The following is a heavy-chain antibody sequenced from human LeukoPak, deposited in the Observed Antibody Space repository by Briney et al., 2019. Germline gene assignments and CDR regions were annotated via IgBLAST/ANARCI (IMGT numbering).Heavy chain of an antibody. CDR3: ARDTQLGYCSGGSCFPYYYYGMDV. D-gene: IGHD2-15*01. V-gene: IGHV1-18*04. CDR2: ISAYNGNT. CDR1: GYTFTSYG. J-gene: IGHJ6*04. Sequence: ASVKVSCKASGYTFTSYGISWVRQAPGQGLEWMGWISAYNGNTNYAQKLQGRVTMTTDTSTSTAYMELRSLRSDDTAVYYCARDTQLGYCSGGSCFPYYYYGMDVWGEGTTVTVSS.